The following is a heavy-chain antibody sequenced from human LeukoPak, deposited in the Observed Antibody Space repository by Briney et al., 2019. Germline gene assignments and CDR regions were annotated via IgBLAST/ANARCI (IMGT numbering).Heavy chain of an antibody. V-gene: IGHV3-7*01. CDR3: ARLVDNGGYHPDY. J-gene: IGHJ4*02. CDR1: GFTFSGYW. CDR2: IRQDASEK. D-gene: IGHD1-26*01. Sequence: PGGPLRLSCAASGFTFSGYWMTWVRQAPGKGLEWVANIRQDASEKYYVDSVKGRFTISRDNAKNSLYLQMNSLRVEDTAVYFCARLVDNGGYHPDYWGQGTLVIVSS.